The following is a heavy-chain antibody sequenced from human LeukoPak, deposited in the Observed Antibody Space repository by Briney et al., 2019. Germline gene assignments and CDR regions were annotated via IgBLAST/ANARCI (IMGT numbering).Heavy chain of an antibody. J-gene: IGHJ4*02. CDR1: GFTFSDYY. V-gene: IGHV3-11*01. CDR3: ARDLYSGYEGVDY. CDR2: ISSSGSTI. Sequence: GGSLRLSCAASGFTFSDYYMGWIRQAPGKGLEWVSYISSSGSTIYYADSVKGRFTISRDNAKNSLYLQMNSLRAEDTAVYYCARDLYSGYEGVDYWGQGTLVTVSS. D-gene: IGHD5-12*01.